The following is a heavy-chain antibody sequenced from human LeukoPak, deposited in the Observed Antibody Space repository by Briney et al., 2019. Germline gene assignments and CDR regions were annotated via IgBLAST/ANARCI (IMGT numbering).Heavy chain of an antibody. Sequence: GESLKISCKVSGYTFTSYWIGWVRQMPGKGLEWMGIIYPGDSDTRYSPSFQGQVTISADKSISTAYLQWSSLKASDTAMYYCARRGGSGPYYYYYYMDVWGKGTTVTISS. CDR3: ARRGGSGPYYYYYYMDV. V-gene: IGHV5-51*01. D-gene: IGHD3-10*01. J-gene: IGHJ6*03. CDR1: GYTFTSYW. CDR2: IYPGDSDT.